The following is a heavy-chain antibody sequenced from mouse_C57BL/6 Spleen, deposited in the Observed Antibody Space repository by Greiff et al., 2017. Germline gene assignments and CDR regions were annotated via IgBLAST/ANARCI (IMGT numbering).Heavy chain of an antibody. J-gene: IGHJ1*03. CDR3: TSFITTVVEGYFDV. CDR2: ISSGGDYI. CDR1: GFTFSSYA. V-gene: IGHV5-9-1*02. D-gene: IGHD1-1*01. Sequence: EVHLVESGEGLVKPGGSLKLSCAASGFTFSSYAMSWVRQTPEKRLEWVAYISSGGDYIYYADTVKGRFTISRDNARNTLYLQMSSLKSEDTAMYYCTSFITTVVEGYFDVWGTGTTVTVSS.